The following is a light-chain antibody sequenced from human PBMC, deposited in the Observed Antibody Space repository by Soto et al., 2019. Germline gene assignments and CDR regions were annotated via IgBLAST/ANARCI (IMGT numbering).Light chain of an antibody. V-gene: IGKV1-12*01. J-gene: IGKJ3*01. Sequence: IQMTQSPSSVSASVGDRVTMTCRAGQGVGGWLAWYQQKPGKVPKLLIYATSSLHSGVPSRFRASGSGTDFTLTISSLQPEDFATYYCQQTHSLPLSFGPGTKVDIK. CDR2: ATS. CDR3: QQTHSLPLS. CDR1: QGVGGW.